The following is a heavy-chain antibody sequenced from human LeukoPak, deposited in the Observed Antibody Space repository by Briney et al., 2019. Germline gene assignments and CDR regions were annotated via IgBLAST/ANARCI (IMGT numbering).Heavy chain of an antibody. Sequence: GGSLRPSCTVSGFTVSSNSMSWVRQAPGKGLEWVSFIYSDNTHYSDSVKGRFTISRDNSKNTPYLQMNSLRAEDTAVYYCARRAGAYSHPYDYWGQGTLVTVSS. CDR1: GFTVSSNS. CDR2: IYSDNT. D-gene: IGHD4/OR15-4a*01. V-gene: IGHV3-53*01. J-gene: IGHJ4*02. CDR3: ARRAGAYSHPYDY.